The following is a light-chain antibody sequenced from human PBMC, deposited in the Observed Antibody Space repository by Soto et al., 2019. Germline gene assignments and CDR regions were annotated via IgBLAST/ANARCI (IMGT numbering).Light chain of an antibody. V-gene: IGKV3-20*01. J-gene: IGKJ2*01. CDR2: GAL. CDR3: QQYGSSPPYT. CDR1: QSVSSSY. Sequence: EIVLTQSPGTLSLSPGETATLSCSASQSVSSSYLAWYQQKPGQAPRLLIYGALNRATGIPDRFSASGSETDFTLTISRLEPEDFAMYYCQQYGSSPPYTFGQGTKLEIK.